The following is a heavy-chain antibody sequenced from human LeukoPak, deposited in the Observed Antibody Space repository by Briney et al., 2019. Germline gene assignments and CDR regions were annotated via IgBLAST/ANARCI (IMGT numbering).Heavy chain of an antibody. CDR1: GFTFSSYA. Sequence: PGRSLRLSCAASGFTFSSYAMDWVRQAPGKGLEWVAVISYDGSNKYYADSVKGRFTISRDNSKNTLYLQMNSLRAEDTAVYYCARDKDDFWSGIDYWGQGTLVTVSS. CDR3: ARDKDDFWSGIDY. CDR2: ISYDGSNK. J-gene: IGHJ4*02. V-gene: IGHV3-30*01. D-gene: IGHD3-3*01.